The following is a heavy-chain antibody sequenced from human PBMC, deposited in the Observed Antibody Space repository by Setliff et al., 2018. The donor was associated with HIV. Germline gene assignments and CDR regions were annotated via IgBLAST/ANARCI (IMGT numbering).Heavy chain of an antibody. CDR3: ARKEKGGAFDI. CDR1: GASINSHY. V-gene: IGHV4-59*11. J-gene: IGHJ3*02. Sequence: SETLSLTCTVSGASINSHYWNWVRQSPAKGLEWIGYYYNVGTSYNPSLQSRVTISVDTPKNQFSLHLNSVTAADTAVYYCARKEKGGAFDIWGRGTLVTVSS. CDR2: YYNVGT.